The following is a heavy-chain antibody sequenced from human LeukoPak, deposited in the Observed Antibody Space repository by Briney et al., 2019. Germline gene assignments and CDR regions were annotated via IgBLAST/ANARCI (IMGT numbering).Heavy chain of an antibody. J-gene: IGHJ3*02. V-gene: IGHV1-69*13. CDR3: AREADWLGCAFDI. Sequence: ASVKVSGKASGGTVSSYAISWWRQAPGQGLEWMGGSMPIFGTANYAQKFQGRVTITADESTSTAYMELSRLRSEDTAVYYCAREADWLGCAFDIWGQGTMATVSS. D-gene: IGHD3-10*01. CDR1: GGTVSSYA. CDR2: SMPIFGTA.